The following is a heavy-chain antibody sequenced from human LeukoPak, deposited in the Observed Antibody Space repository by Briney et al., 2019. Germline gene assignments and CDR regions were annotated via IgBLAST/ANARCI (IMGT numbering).Heavy chain of an antibody. J-gene: IGHJ4*02. CDR3: ARDSGSYSVDY. Sequence: GGSLRLSCAASGFTFSSYSMNWVRQAPGKGLEWVSYISSSSSTIYHADSVKGRFTISRDNAKNSLYLQMNSLRAEDTAVYYCARDSGSYSVDYWGQGTLVTVSS. V-gene: IGHV3-48*01. CDR2: ISSSSSTI. CDR1: GFTFSSYS. D-gene: IGHD1-26*01.